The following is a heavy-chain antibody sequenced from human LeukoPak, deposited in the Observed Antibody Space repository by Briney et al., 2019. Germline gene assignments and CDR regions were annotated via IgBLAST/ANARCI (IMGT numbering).Heavy chain of an antibody. CDR1: GGSISSYY. CDR2: IYYSGST. CDR3: ASFLTAAGSEVGY. J-gene: IGHJ4*02. D-gene: IGHD6-13*01. V-gene: IGHV4-59*01. Sequence: TSETLSLTCTVSGGSISSYYWSWIRQPPGKGLEWIGYIYYSGSTNYNPSLKSRVTISVDTSKNQFSLKLSSVTAADTAVYYCASFLTAAGSEVGYWGQGTLVTVSS.